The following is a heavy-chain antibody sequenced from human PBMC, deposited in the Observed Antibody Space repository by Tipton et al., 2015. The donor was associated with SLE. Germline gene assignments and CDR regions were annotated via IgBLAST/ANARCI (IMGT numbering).Heavy chain of an antibody. CDR1: GGSFSGYS. CDR3: ASLGRIQDY. Sequence: TLSLTCAVYGGSFSGYSWSWVRQPPGKGLEWLGFVYHSGTTGYNPSLSNRLTLSLDTSRNHSSLKLTSVTAADTAIYYCASLGRIQDYWGQGTLVTVSS. CDR2: VYHSGTT. V-gene: IGHV4-59*01. J-gene: IGHJ4*02. D-gene: IGHD1-26*01.